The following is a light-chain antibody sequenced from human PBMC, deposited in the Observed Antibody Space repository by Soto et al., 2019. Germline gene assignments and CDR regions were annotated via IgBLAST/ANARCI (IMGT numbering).Light chain of an antibody. CDR1: RANIGAGND. CDR2: GNN. CDR3: QSYDSSLSGLV. V-gene: IGLV1-40*01. J-gene: IGLJ2*01. Sequence: QSVLTQPPSVSGAPGQRVIISCTGSRANIGAGNDVHWYQQLLGTAPKLLIYGNNNRPSGVPDRFSGSKSGTSASLAIAGLQAEDEADYYCQSYDSSLSGLVFGGGTQLTVL.